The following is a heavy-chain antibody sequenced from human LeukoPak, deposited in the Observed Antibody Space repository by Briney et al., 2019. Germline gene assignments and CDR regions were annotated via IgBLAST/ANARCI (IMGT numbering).Heavy chain of an antibody. CDR3: ARDGFFGSGIVGAFDI. J-gene: IGHJ3*02. Sequence: ASVKVSCKTSGYTFTSYGISWVRQAPGQGLEWMGWISAYRGDTNYALKLQGRVTMTTDTSTSTAYMELRSLRVDDTAVYYCARDGFFGSGIVGAFDIWGQGTMVTVSS. CDR2: ISAYRGDT. CDR1: GYTFTSYG. D-gene: IGHD3-10*01. V-gene: IGHV1-18*01.